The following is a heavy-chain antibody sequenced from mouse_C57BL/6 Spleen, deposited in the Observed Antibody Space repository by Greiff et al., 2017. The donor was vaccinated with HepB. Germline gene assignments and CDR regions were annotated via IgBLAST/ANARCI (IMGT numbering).Heavy chain of an antibody. CDR2: IWSGGST. Sequence: VKLQESGPGLVQPSQSLSITCTVSGFSLTSYGVHWVRQSPGKGLEWLGVIWSGGSTDYNAAFISRLSISKDNSKSQVFFKMNSLQADDTAIYYCARNRAGSSPAWFAYWGQGTLVTVSA. V-gene: IGHV2-2*01. CDR3: ARNRAGSSPAWFAY. D-gene: IGHD1-1*01. J-gene: IGHJ3*01. CDR1: GFSLTSYG.